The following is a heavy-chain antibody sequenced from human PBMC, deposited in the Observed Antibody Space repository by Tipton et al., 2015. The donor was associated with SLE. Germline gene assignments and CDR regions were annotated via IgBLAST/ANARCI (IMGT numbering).Heavy chain of an antibody. CDR3: ARHRSYGDYVFDY. J-gene: IGHJ4*02. CDR2: IFDSGST. V-gene: IGHV4-38-2*01. Sequence: LRLSCAVSGYSINSAYYWGWIRQPPGKGLEWIGSIFDSGSTYYNPSLKSRVTISVDMSKNQFSLKLSSVTAADTAVYYCARHRSYGDYVFDYWGRGMLVTVSS. CDR1: GYSINSAYY. D-gene: IGHD4-17*01.